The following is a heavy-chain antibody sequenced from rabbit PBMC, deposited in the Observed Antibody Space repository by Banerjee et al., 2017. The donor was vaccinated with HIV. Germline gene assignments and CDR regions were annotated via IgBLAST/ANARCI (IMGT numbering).Heavy chain of an antibody. CDR2: IYTGNSGNT. CDR1: GFTLSSRHW. CDR3: ARDLAGVSGWNFGL. Sequence: QSLEESGGGLVKPGASLPLTCTASGFTLSSRHWICWVRQAPGKGLEWIACIYTGNSGNTNYASWAKGPFTISKTSSTTVTLQMTSLTAADTATYFCARDLAGVSGWNFGLWGQGTL. V-gene: IGHV1S40*01. D-gene: IGHD1-1*01. J-gene: IGHJ3*01.